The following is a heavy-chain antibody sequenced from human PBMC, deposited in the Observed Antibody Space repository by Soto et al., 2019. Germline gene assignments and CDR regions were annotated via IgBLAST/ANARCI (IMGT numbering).Heavy chain of an antibody. CDR1: GYSFTSYW. D-gene: IGHD5-18*01. J-gene: IGHJ6*02. V-gene: IGHV5-51*01. Sequence: GESLKISCKGSGYSFTSYWIGWVRQMPGKGLGWVGIIYPGDSDTRYSPSFQGQVTISADKSISTAYLQWSSLKASDTAMYYCARLIFHPQLWPDHYYYGMDVWGQGTTVTVSS. CDR3: ARLIFHPQLWPDHYYYGMDV. CDR2: IYPGDSDT.